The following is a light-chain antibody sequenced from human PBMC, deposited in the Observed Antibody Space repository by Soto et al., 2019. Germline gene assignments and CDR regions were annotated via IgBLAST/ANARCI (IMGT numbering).Light chain of an antibody. CDR1: QSVSSRY. CDR2: GAS. CDR3: QQYNSF. V-gene: IGKV3-20*01. Sequence: EIVMTQSPATLSLSPGERATLSCRASQSVSSRYLAWYQQKPGQAPRLLIYGASSRATGIPDRFSGSGSGTDFTLTISSLQPDDFATYYCQQYNSFFGQGTRLEIK. J-gene: IGKJ5*01.